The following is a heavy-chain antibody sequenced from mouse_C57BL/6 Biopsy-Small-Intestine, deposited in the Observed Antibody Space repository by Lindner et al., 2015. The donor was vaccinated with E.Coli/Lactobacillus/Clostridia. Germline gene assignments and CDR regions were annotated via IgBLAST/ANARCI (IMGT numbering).Heavy chain of an antibody. CDR1: GYTFTGYW. Sequence: VQLQESGAELMKPGASVKLSCKATGYTFTGYWIEWVKQRPGHGLEWIGEILPGSGLTDYNEKFKGKATFTADTSSSTACMQFSSLTTEDSAIYYCARRGSSGYEDYWGQGTTLTVSS. J-gene: IGHJ2*01. D-gene: IGHD3-2*02. CDR3: ARRGSSGYEDY. CDR2: ILPGSGLT. V-gene: IGHV1-9*01.